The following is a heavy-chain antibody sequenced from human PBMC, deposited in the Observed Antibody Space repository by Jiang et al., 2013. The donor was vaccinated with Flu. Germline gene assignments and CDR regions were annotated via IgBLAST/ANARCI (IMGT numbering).Heavy chain of an antibody. Sequence: GGTFSSYAISWVRQAPGQGLEWMGGIIPIFGTANYAQKFQGRVTITADESTSTAYMELSSLRSEDTAVYYCARSQWLATDYYYYGMDVWGQGTTVTVSS. V-gene: IGHV1-69*01. CDR2: IIPIFGTA. J-gene: IGHJ6*02. CDR3: ARSQWLATDYYYYGMDV. D-gene: IGHD6-19*01. CDR1: GGTFSSYA.